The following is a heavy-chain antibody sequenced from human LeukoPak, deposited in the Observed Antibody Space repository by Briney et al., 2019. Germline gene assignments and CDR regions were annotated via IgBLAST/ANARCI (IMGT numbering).Heavy chain of an antibody. D-gene: IGHD3-3*01. CDR3: ARVGAGGSGYLSGPRIYFDY. V-gene: IGHV4-30-4*01. J-gene: IGHJ4*02. Sequence: SETLSLTCTVSGGSISSGDYYWSWIRQPPGKGLEWIGYIYYSGSTYYNPSLKSRVTISVDTSKNQFSLKLSSVTAADTAVYYCARVGAGGSGYLSGPRIYFDYWGQGTLVTVSS. CDR2: IYYSGST. CDR1: GGSISSGDYY.